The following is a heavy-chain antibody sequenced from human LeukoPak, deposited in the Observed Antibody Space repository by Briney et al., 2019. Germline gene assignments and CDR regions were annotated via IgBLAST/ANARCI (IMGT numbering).Heavy chain of an antibody. D-gene: IGHD4-11*01. CDR3: VKVAFIATTGWFDP. J-gene: IGHJ5*02. CDR1: GFTFSGYA. Sequence: GGSLRLSCAVSGFTFSGYAMNWVSQAPGKGLEWVSAISGGDVITYYADFVKGRFTISRDNSKNTLYLQMNSLRAEDMALYSRVKVAFIATTGWFDPWGQGTLVTVSS. CDR2: ISGGDVIT. V-gene: IGHV3-23*01.